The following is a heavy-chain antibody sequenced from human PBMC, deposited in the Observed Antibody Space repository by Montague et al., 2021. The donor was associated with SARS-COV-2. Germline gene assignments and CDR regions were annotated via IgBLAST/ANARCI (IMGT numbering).Heavy chain of an antibody. V-gene: IGHV3-74*01. J-gene: IGHJ4*02. Sequence: SLRLSCAASGFTFTTYCPYWMRQVPGSGAAWVSRIIHSGDATTYAASVKCRFNISRDNSKNILYLQMNSLRGEDTAVYYCARSNLHDYADYWGRGNLVTVSA. D-gene: IGHD4/OR15-4a*01. CDR3: ARSNLHDYADY. CDR2: IIHSGDAT. CDR1: GFTFTTYC.